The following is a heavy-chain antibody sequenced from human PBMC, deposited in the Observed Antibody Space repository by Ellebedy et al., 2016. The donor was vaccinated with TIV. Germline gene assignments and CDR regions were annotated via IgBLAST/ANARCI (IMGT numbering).Heavy chain of an antibody. CDR2: VFRTGDT. CDR3: VGESCSGGDCYSNY. CDR1: GVSISSDY. D-gene: IGHD2-15*01. V-gene: IGHV4-4*07. J-gene: IGHJ4*02. Sequence: MPPETLSLTCIVSGVSISSDYWSWVRQPAGKGLEWIGRVFRTGDTNYSPSLRSRVTMSIDTSRNRFSLKLSSVTAADTAVYYCVGESCSGGDCYSNYWGQGTLFTVYS.